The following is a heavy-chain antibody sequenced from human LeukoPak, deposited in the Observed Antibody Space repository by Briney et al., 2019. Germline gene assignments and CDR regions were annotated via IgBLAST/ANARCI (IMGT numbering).Heavy chain of an antibody. CDR1: GYTLTELS. D-gene: IGHD1-1*01. CDR3: ATYGTLRYKGEHYYYYGMDV. Sequence: GASVKVSCKVSGYTLTELSMHWVRQAPGKGLEWMGGFDPEDGETIYAQKFQGRVTMTEDTSTDTAYMELSSLRSEDTAVYYCATYGTLRYKGEHYYYYGMDVWGQGTTVTVSS. CDR2: FDPEDGET. J-gene: IGHJ6*02. V-gene: IGHV1-24*01.